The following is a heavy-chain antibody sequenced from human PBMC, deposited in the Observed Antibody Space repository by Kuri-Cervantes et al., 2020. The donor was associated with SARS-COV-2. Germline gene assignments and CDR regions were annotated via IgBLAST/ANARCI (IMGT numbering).Heavy chain of an antibody. CDR1: GYTFTSYD. J-gene: IGHJ4*02. D-gene: IGHD3-22*01. V-gene: IGHV1-8*03. CDR2: MNPNSGNT. CDR3: ARRGDYYDSSGFDY. Sequence: ASVKVSCKASGYTFTSYDINWVRQAPGQGLEWMGWMNPNSGNTGYAQKFQGRVTITRNTSISTAYMELSSLRSEDTAVYYCARRGDYYDSSGFDYWGQGTLVTVSS.